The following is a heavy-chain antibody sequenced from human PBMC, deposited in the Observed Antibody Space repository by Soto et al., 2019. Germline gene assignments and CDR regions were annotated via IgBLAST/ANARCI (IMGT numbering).Heavy chain of an antibody. D-gene: IGHD4-17*01. CDR1: GFTFSSYG. Sequence: ESGGGVVQPGRSLRLSCAASGFTFSSYGMHWVRQAPGKGLEGVAVISYDGSNKYYADSVKGRFTISRDNSKNTLYLQMNSLRAEDTAVYYCAKDYPTGGYYYGMDVWGQGTTVTVSS. CDR3: AKDYPTGGYYYGMDV. V-gene: IGHV3-30*18. J-gene: IGHJ6*02. CDR2: ISYDGSNK.